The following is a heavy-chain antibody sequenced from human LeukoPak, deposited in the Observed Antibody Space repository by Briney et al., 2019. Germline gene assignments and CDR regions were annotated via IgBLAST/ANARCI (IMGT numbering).Heavy chain of an antibody. CDR1: GFTFSSYA. D-gene: IGHD2/OR15-2a*01. Sequence: GGSLRLSCAASGFTFSSYAMTWVRQAPGKGLEWVPTIVNTGDTTYHGDSVKGRFTISRDNSKNTLYLQMNSLRAEDTAVYYCARNRLSVTDYWGQGTLVTVSS. V-gene: IGHV3-23*01. CDR2: IVNTGDTT. J-gene: IGHJ4*02. CDR3: ARNRLSVTDY.